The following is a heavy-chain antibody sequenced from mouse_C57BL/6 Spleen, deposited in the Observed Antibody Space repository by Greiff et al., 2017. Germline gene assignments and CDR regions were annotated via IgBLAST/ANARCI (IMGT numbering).Heavy chain of an antibody. V-gene: IGHV1-18*01. CDR3: ARGTYDGYWFAY. CDR2: INPNNGGT. Sequence: EVQLQQSGPELVKPGASVKIPCKASGYTFTDYNMDWVKQSHGKSLEWIGDINPNNGGTIYNQKFKGKATLTVDKSSSTAYMELRSLTSEDTAVYYCARGTYDGYWFAYWGQGTLVTVSA. D-gene: IGHD2-3*01. CDR1: GYTFTDYN. J-gene: IGHJ3*01.